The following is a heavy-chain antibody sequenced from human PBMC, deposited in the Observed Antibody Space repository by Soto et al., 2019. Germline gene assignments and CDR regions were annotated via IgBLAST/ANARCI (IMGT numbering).Heavy chain of an antibody. CDR2: INPNSGGT. J-gene: IGHJ6*02. D-gene: IGHD5-12*01. V-gene: IGHV1-2*04. Sequence: ASVKVSCKASGYTFTGYYMHWVRQAPGQGLEWMGWINPNSGGTNYAQKFQGWVTMTRDTSISTAYMELSRLRSDDTAVYYYARDRYSGYDEDYYYYGMDVWGQGTTVTVSS. CDR3: ARDRYSGYDEDYYYYGMDV. CDR1: GYTFTGYY.